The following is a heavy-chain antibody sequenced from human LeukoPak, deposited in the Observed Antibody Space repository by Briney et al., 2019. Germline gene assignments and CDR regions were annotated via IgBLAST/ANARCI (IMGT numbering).Heavy chain of an antibody. CDR3: VSSPILRSGPKYNGFDP. Sequence: SVKASSKASGGTFTISAISWVRHAPGQGLEWMGGGIPIFGTANYAQKCQGRVTITADESTSTASMELSSPRSEDTALYYSVSSPILRSGPKYNGFDPWGQGTLVTVSS. CDR1: GGTFTISA. J-gene: IGHJ5*02. CDR2: GIPIFGTA. D-gene: IGHD3-16*01. V-gene: IGHV1-69*13.